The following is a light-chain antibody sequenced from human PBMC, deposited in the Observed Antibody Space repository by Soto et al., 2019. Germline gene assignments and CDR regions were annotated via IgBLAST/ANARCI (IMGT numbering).Light chain of an antibody. CDR1: QSLSSSY. J-gene: IGKJ1*01. Sequence: TQSPGTLSLSPGERATLSCRASQSLSSSYLAWYQQKPGKAPKLLIYAASSLQSGVPSRFSGSGSGTDFTLTISSLQPEDFATYYCQQSYSTPWTFGQGTKVEIK. V-gene: IGKV1-39*01. CDR2: AAS. CDR3: QQSYSTPWT.